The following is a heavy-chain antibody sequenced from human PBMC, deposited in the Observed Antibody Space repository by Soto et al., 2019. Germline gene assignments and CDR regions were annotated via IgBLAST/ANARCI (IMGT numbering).Heavy chain of an antibody. CDR1: GYTFTSYY. Sequence: GASVKVSCKASGYTFTSYYMHWVRRAPGQGLGWMGIINPSGGSTSYAQKFQGRVTMTRDTSTSTVYMELSSLRSEDTAVYYCARELRGPELFLCCGMDVWGQGTTVTVSS. CDR2: INPSGGST. D-gene: IGHD3-16*01. J-gene: IGHJ6*02. CDR3: ARELRGPELFLCCGMDV. V-gene: IGHV1-46*01.